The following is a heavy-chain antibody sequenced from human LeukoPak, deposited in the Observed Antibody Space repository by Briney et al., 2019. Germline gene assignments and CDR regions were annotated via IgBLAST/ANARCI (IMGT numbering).Heavy chain of an antibody. Sequence: KPSETLSLTCTVSGGSISSSSYYWGWIRQPPGKGLEWIGSIYYSGSTYYNPSLKSRVTISVDTSKNQFSLKLSSVTAADTAVYYCAQWLMGNDAFDIWGQGTMVTVSS. V-gene: IGHV4-39*01. CDR3: AQWLMGNDAFDI. J-gene: IGHJ3*02. CDR2: IYYSGST. D-gene: IGHD6-19*01. CDR1: GGSISSSSYY.